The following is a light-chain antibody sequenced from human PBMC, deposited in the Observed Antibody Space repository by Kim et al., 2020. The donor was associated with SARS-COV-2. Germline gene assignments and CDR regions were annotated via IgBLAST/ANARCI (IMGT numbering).Light chain of an antibody. Sequence: GYSVTISCSGTSSDVGGYNYVSWYQQYPGKAPNLMIYDVSERPSGVPDRFSGSKSGNTASLTISVLQAEDEADYYCCSYAGSYTFVFGGGTQLTVL. J-gene: IGLJ2*01. CDR2: DVS. CDR3: CSYAGSYTFV. CDR1: SSDVGGYNY. V-gene: IGLV2-11*03.